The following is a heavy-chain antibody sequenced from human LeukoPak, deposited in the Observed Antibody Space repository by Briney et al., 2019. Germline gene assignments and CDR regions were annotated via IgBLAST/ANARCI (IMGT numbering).Heavy chain of an antibody. CDR3: AKVGKTGEKYYDFWSGYYTPDY. V-gene: IGHV3-23*01. CDR2: ISGSGGST. J-gene: IGHJ4*02. D-gene: IGHD3-3*01. Sequence: PGGSLRLSCAASGFTFNTYGMSWVRQAPGKGLEWVSAISGSGGSTYYADSVKGRFTISRDNSKNTLYLQMNSLRAEDTAVYYCAKVGKTGEKYYDFWSGYYTPDYWGQGTLVTVSS. CDR1: GFTFNTYG.